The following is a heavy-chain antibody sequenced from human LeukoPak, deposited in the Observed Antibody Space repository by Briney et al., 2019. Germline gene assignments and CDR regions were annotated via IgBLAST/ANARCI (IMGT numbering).Heavy chain of an antibody. CDR1: GFTFSSYS. J-gene: IGHJ6*03. CDR3: ARVGGYSGYDLAFEHYYYYMDV. D-gene: IGHD5-12*01. CDR2: ISSSSSYI. Sequence: GGSLRLSCAASGFTFSSYSMNWVRQAPGKGLEWVSSISSSSSYIYYADSVKGRFTISRDNAKNSLYLQMNSLRAEDTAVYYCARVGGYSGYDLAFEHYYYYMDVWGKGTTVTASS. V-gene: IGHV3-21*01.